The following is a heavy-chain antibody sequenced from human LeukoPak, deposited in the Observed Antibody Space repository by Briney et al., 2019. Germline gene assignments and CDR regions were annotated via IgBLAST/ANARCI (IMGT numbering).Heavy chain of an antibody. CDR1: GFTFSSYG. D-gene: IGHD3-10*01. V-gene: IGHV3-30*18. J-gene: IGHJ6*02. Sequence: GGSLRLSCAASGFTFSSYGMHWVRQAPGKGLEWVAVITYDGYYKYYADSVKGRFTISSDNSKNTLFLQMNSLRAEDTAVHYSAKDLKSMVRGACMDAWGQGTTVTVSS. CDR3: AKDLKSMVRGACMDA. CDR2: ITYDGYYK.